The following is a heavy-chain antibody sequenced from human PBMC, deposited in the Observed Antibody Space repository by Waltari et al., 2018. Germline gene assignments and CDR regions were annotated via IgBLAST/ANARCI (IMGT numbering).Heavy chain of an antibody. CDR1: GYSISTSYY. V-gene: IGHV4-38-2*02. Sequence: QVQLQQSGPGLVKPSETLSLTCTVSGYSISTSYYWGWIRQPPGQGLEWIGSIYRSGTTYYNPSLKSRVTISRDTSNHQFSLKLTSVTAADTAVYYCARLGVSGNYGTGSGYDYWGQGTLVTVSS. D-gene: IGHD3-10*01. CDR2: IYRSGTT. J-gene: IGHJ4*02. CDR3: ARLGVSGNYGTGSGYDY.